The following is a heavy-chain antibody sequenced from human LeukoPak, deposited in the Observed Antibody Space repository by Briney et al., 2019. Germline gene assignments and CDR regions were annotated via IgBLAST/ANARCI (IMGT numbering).Heavy chain of an antibody. CDR3: AKPGGYSSSWYLWYFDL. CDR1: GFTFSSYA. CDR2: ISGSGGST. J-gene: IGHJ2*01. V-gene: IGHV3-23*01. Sequence: GGSLRLSCAASGFTFSSYAMTWVRQAPGKGLEWVSAISGSGGSTYYADSVKGRFTISRDNSKNTLYLQMNSLRAEDTAVYYCAKPGGYSSSWYLWYFDLWGRGTLVTVSS. D-gene: IGHD6-13*01.